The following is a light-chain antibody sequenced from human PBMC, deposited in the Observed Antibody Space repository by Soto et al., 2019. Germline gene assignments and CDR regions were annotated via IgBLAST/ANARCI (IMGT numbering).Light chain of an antibody. Sequence: DIQTTQSPSSLSPSVGDRVTITCRASQTIRSYLDWYQQKPGKAPNLLIYATSNLQSGVPSRFSGSGSGTDFTLTISSLQPEDFATYYCQQSLNTPQTFGQGTKVDI. V-gene: IGKV1-39*01. J-gene: IGKJ1*01. CDR2: ATS. CDR1: QTIRSY. CDR3: QQSLNTPQT.